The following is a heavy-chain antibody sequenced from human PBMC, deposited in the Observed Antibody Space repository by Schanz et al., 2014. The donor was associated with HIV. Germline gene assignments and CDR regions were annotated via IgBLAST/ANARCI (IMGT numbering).Heavy chain of an antibody. Sequence: QVQLVESGGGVVQPGRSLRLSCTASGLTFSSSIMHWVRQAPGKGREWVAGMSHDGFSKYFADSVKGRFAISREDSKNTVHLQMDSLRPEDTAVYYCARGGIWEWDQPDFDYWGQGTLVTVSS. V-gene: IGHV3-30*09. J-gene: IGHJ4*02. D-gene: IGHD2-15*01. CDR2: MSHDGFSK. CDR3: ARGGIWEWDQPDFDY. CDR1: GLTFSSSI.